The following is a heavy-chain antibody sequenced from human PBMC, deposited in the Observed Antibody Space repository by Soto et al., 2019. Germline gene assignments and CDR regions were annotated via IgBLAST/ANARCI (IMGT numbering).Heavy chain of an antibody. CDR1: GGSISNYY. CDR2: IYYSGST. J-gene: IGHJ6*02. CDR3: ARXRAVTNPSYYYYYGMDV. V-gene: IGHV4-59*01. D-gene: IGHD4-17*01. Sequence: SETLSLTCTVSGGSISNYYWSWIRQPPGKGLEWIGYIYYSGSTNYNPSLKSRVTISVDTSKNQFSLKLSSVTAADTAVYYCARXRAVTNPSYYYYYGMDVWGQGTTVTVSS.